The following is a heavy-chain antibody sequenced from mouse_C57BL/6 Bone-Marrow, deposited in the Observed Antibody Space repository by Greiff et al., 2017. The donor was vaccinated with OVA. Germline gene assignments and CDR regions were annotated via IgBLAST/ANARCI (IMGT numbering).Heavy chain of an antibody. J-gene: IGHJ2*01. V-gene: IGHV3-6*01. Sequence: EVKLMESGPGLVKPSQSLSLTCSVTGYSITSGYYWNWIRQFPGNKLEWMGYISYDGSNNYNPSLKNRISITRDTSKNQFFLKLNSVTTEDTATYYCARRGGDAYFDYWGQGTTLTVSS. CDR3: ARRGGDAYFDY. CDR1: GYSITSGYY. CDR2: ISYDGSN.